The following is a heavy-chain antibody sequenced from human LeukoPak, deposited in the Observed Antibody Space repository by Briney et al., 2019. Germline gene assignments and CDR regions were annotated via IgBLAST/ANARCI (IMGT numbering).Heavy chain of an antibody. D-gene: IGHD3-3*01. CDR2: INHSGST. Sequence: SETLSLTCAVYGGSFSGYYWSWIRQPPGKGLEWIGEINHSGSTNYNPSLKSRVTISVDTSKNQFSLKLSSVTAADTAVYYCARLEPQSYNYDFWSGYGSLNWFDPWGQGTLVTVSS. CDR3: ARLEPQSYNYDFWSGYGSLNWFDP. J-gene: IGHJ5*02. V-gene: IGHV4-34*01. CDR1: GGSFSGYY.